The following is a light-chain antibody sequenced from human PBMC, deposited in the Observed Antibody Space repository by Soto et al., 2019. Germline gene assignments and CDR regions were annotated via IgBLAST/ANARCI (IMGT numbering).Light chain of an antibody. J-gene: IGLJ1*01. CDR1: SSDVGGYNY. Sequence: QSVLTQPASVSGSPGQSTTISCPGNSSDVGGYNYVSWYQQHPGKAPKLMIYDVSNRPSGVSNRFSGSKSGNTASLTISGLQAEDEADYYCSSYTSSTSYVFGTGTKVTVL. CDR3: SSYTSSTSYV. V-gene: IGLV2-14*01. CDR2: DVS.